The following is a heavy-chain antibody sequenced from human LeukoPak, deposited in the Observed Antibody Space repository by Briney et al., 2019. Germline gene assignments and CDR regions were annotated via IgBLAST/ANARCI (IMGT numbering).Heavy chain of an antibody. CDR3: ASTYYDSSVYWFDP. Sequence: KPSETLSLTCAVYGGSFNGYYWSWIRQPPGKGLEWIGYIYYSGSTNYNPSLKSRVTISVDTSKNQFSLKLSSVTAADTAVYYCASTYYDSSVYWFDPWGQGTLVTVSS. V-gene: IGHV4-59*08. CDR1: GGSFNGYY. CDR2: IYYSGST. J-gene: IGHJ5*02. D-gene: IGHD3-22*01.